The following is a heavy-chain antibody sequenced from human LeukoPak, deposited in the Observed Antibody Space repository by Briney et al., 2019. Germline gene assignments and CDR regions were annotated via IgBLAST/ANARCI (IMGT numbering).Heavy chain of an antibody. V-gene: IGHV3-23*01. J-gene: IGHJ4*02. CDR1: GFTFSNYA. CDR2: ISGSTGST. CDR3: ARIGYSSGYYFFDY. Sequence: QTGGSLRLSCAASGFTFSNYAMNWVRQAPGKGLEWVSLISGSTGSTYYADSVKGRFSISRDNSKNTLYLQMNSLRAEDTAVYYCARIGYSSGYYFFDYWGQGTLVTVSS. D-gene: IGHD3-22*01.